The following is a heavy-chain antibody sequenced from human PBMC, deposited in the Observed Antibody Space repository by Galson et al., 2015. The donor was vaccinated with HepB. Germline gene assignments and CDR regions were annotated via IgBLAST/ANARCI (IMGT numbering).Heavy chain of an antibody. CDR3: ARDLSEAAAAGFGRDGMDV. V-gene: IGHV1-46*03. CDR2: INPSGGST. J-gene: IGHJ6*02. CDR1: GYTFTSYY. Sequence: SVKVSCKASGYTFTSYYMHWVRQAPGQGLEWMGIINPSGGSTSYAQKFQGRVTMTRDTSTSTVYMELSSLRSEDTAVYYCARDLSEAAAAGFGRDGMDVWGQGTTVTVSS. D-gene: IGHD6-13*01.